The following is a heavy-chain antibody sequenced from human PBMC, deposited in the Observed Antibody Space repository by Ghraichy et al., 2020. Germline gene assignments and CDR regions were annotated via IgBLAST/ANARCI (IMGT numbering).Heavy chain of an antibody. CDR1: GGSISSYY. Sequence: SETLSLTCTVSGGSISSYYWSWIRQPPGKGLEWIGYIYYGGSTNYNPSLKSRVTISVDTSKNQFSLKLSSLTAADTAVYYCARDTIWSGSEWYYYGMDVWGQGTTVTVSS. V-gene: IGHV4-59*01. J-gene: IGHJ6*02. D-gene: IGHD3-3*01. CDR2: IYYGGST. CDR3: ARDTIWSGSEWYYYGMDV.